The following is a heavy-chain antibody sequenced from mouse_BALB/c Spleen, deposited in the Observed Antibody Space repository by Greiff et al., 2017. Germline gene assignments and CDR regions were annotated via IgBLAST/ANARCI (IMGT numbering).Heavy chain of an antibody. CDR1: GYTFSSYW. J-gene: IGHJ3*01. D-gene: IGHD2-1*01. Sequence: VQGVESGAELMKPGASVKISCKATGYTFSSYWIEWVKQRPGHGLEWIGEILPGSGSTNYNEKFKGKATFTADTSSNTAYMQLSSLTSEDSAVYYCARSEDYGNSAWFAYWGQGTLVTVSA. CDR2: ILPGSGST. V-gene: IGHV1-9*01. CDR3: ARSEDYGNSAWFAY.